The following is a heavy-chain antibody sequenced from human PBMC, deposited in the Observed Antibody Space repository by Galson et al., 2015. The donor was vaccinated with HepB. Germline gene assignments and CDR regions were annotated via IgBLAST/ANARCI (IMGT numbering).Heavy chain of an antibody. CDR3: ARAGPTMTANY. J-gene: IGHJ4*02. D-gene: IGHD5-24*01. CDR1: GFTFSGYW. CDR2: IKQDGSDK. Sequence: LRLSCAASGFTFSGYWMTWVRQAPGKGLECVAIIKQDGSDKYYVDSVKGRFIISRDNAQNSLYLQMNSLRAEDTAIYYCARAGPTMTANYWGQGTLVTVSS. V-gene: IGHV3-7*03.